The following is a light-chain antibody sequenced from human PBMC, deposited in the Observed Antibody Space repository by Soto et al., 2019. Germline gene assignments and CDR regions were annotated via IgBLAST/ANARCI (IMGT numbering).Light chain of an antibody. CDR1: QSISKD. CDR3: QQSYSTPWT. Sequence: DIQMTQSPSSLSASVGDRVSITSQRSQSISKDLNWYQQKPGEAPMLLIYDASTLQGGVPSRFSGAVSGTDFTLTISNLQPEDFATYFCQQSYSTPWTFGLGTKVDIK. CDR2: DAS. V-gene: IGKV1-39*01. J-gene: IGKJ1*01.